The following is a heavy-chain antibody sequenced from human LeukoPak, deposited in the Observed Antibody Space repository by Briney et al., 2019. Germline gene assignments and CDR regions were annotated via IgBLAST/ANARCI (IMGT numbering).Heavy chain of an antibody. D-gene: IGHD6-19*01. Sequence: ASVTVSCEASGYSFTSYYIHWVRPTPGQGLEWLGIINPAGGTTSYAPRFQDRFTMTSDTSTSTVYMELSSLRSEDTAVYYCARDLISSSGWDFDYWGQGTLVSVSS. CDR1: GYSFTSYY. CDR2: INPAGGTT. J-gene: IGHJ4*02. V-gene: IGHV1-46*01. CDR3: ARDLISSSGWDFDY.